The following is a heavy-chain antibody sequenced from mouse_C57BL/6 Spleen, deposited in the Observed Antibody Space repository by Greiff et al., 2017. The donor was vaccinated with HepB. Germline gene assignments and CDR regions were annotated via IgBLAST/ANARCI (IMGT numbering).Heavy chain of an antibody. CDR2: IYPGDGDT. Sequence: QVQLQQSGPELVKPGASVKISCKASGYAFSSSWMNWVKQRPGKGLEWIGRIYPGDGDTNYNGKFKGKATLTADKSSSTAYMQLSSLTSEDSAVYFCATAYYSNYVDYWGQGTTLTVSS. CDR3: ATAYYSNYVDY. CDR1: GYAFSSSW. J-gene: IGHJ2*01. D-gene: IGHD2-5*01. V-gene: IGHV1-82*01.